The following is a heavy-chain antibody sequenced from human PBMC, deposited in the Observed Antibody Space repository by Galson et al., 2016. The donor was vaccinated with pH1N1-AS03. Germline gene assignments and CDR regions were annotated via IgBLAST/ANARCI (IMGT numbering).Heavy chain of an antibody. CDR1: GFSLNTAPMR. Sequence: PALVKPTQTLTLTCTFSGFSLNTAPMRVSWIRQPPGKALEWLARIDWDDDKFYSRSLKTRFTISRDNFKNSVYLHLDNLRAEDTAVYHCARDSMGLRGILRYWGQGTRVTVS. CDR3: ARDSMGLRGILRY. J-gene: IGHJ1*01. CDR2: IDWDDDK. V-gene: IGHV2-70*03. D-gene: IGHD3-10*01.